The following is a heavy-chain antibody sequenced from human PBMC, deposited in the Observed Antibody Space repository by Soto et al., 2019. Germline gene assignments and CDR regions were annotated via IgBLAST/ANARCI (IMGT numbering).Heavy chain of an antibody. CDR1: EFTFSTYG. CDR3: ARGGSARPDDL. D-gene: IGHD6-6*01. V-gene: IGHV3-23*01. J-gene: IGHJ4*02. CDR2: ISATSGNS. Sequence: GSLRLSWADSEFTFSTYGMNWVRQTPGNGLEWVSSISATSGNSYYADSVKGRFTISSDNSKNTFFLQMNSPRAEDTAIYYCARGGSARPDDLWGQGTQVTVSS.